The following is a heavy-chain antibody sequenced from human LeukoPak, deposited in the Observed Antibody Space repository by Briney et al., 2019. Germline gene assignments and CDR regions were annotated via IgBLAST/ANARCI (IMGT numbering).Heavy chain of an antibody. CDR1: GFTVSSNY. Sequence: PGGSLRSSSAAPGFTVSSNYMSWVRQAPGKGLGWVSVIYSGGSTYYADSVKGRFTISRDNSKNTLYLQMNSLRAEDTAVYYCARDYVGYSGYDWYFDYWGQGTLVTVSS. CDR2: IYSGGST. CDR3: ARDYVGYSGYDWYFDY. J-gene: IGHJ4*02. V-gene: IGHV3-66*01. D-gene: IGHD5-12*01.